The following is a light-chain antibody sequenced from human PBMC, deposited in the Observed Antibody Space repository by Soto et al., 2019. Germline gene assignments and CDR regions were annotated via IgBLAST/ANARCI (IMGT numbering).Light chain of an antibody. J-gene: IGLJ1*01. Sequence: QSVLTQPPSASGSPGQSVTISCTGTNSDVGGYNYVSWYQQYPGKAPKLIIYEVNERPSGVPDRFSGSKSGNTASLTVSGLQTADGADYYCSSYAGSNWYVFGTGTKLTVL. CDR2: EVN. CDR3: SSYAGSNWYV. V-gene: IGLV2-8*01. CDR1: NSDVGGYNY.